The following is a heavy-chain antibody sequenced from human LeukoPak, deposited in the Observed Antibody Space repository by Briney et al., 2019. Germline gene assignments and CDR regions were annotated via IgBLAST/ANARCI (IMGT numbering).Heavy chain of an antibody. CDR2: INPNSGGT. V-gene: IGHV1-2*02. J-gene: IGHJ4*02. CDR1: GYTFTGYY. D-gene: IGHD4-11*01. CDR3: ARDYEATVTTFDY. Sequence: GASVKVSCKASGYTFTGYYMHWVRQAPGQGLEWMGWINPNSGGTNYAQKFQGRVTMTRDTSISTAYMELSRLRSDDTAAYYCARDYEATVTTFDYWGQGTLVTVSS.